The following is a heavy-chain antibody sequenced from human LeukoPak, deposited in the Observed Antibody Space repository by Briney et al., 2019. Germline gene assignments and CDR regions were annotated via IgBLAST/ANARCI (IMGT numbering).Heavy chain of an antibody. CDR3: AKDGSAFREYYMDV. CDR1: GFTFTNYG. J-gene: IGHJ6*03. V-gene: IGHV3-30*02. Sequence: GSLRLLCAAAGFTFTNYGMALVRQAPGQGLEGVSFIRYDGSNKYYADSVKGRFTISRDTSKRMLYLQMSSLRAEDTAVYYCAKDGSAFREYYMDVWGKGTTVTVSS. CDR2: IRYDGSNK. D-gene: IGHD5-12*01.